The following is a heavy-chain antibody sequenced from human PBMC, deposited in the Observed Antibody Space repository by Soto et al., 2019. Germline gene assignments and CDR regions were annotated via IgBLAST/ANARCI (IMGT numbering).Heavy chain of an antibody. D-gene: IGHD5-12*01. V-gene: IGHV4-31*03. CDR2: IYYSGST. J-gene: IGHJ5*02. CDR1: GGSISSGGYY. CDR3: ARVIATVDIVATNWFDP. Sequence: TLSLTCTVSGGSISSGGYYWSWIRQHPGKGLEWIGYIYYSGSTYYNPSLKSRVTISVDTSKNQFSLKLSSVTAADTAVYYCARVIATVDIVATNWFDPWGQGTLVTVSS.